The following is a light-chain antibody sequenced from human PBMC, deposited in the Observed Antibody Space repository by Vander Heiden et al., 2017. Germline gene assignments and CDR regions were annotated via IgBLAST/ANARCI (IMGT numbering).Light chain of an antibody. CDR2: WAS. CDR3: QQVDSIPIT. J-gene: IGKJ4*01. V-gene: IGKV4-1*01. CDR1: RSVLYSSNNKNY. Sequence: DIVMTQCPDSLAVSLGERATINCKSSRSVLYSSNNKNYLAWYQHKPGQPPKLLINWASTRESGVPDRFSGGGSGTDFTLTISGLQAEDVAVYYCQQVDSIPITFGGGTKVNIK.